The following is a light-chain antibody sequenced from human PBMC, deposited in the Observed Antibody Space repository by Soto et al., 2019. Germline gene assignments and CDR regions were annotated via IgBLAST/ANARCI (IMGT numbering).Light chain of an antibody. CDR1: SSNIGAGYD. Sequence: QSVLTQPPSVSGAPGQRVTISCTGSSSNIGAGYDVHWYQQLPGTAPKLLIYGNSNRPSGVSDRFSGSKSGTSASLAITGLQAEDEADYYCQSYDSSLSGNVVFGGGTQLTVL. CDR2: GNS. J-gene: IGLJ2*01. V-gene: IGLV1-40*01. CDR3: QSYDSSLSGNVV.